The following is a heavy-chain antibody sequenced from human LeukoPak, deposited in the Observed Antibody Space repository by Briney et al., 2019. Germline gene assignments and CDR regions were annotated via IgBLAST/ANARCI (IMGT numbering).Heavy chain of an antibody. D-gene: IGHD1-26*01. CDR2: VSTGSNYI. Sequence: GGSLRLSCTASGFTFSSYSLNWVRQAPGKGLEWVSSVSTGSNYIYYADSVKGRFTISRDNDKNSLYLQMNSLRAEDTAVYYCARDPEVGATASFDYWGQGTLVTVSS. V-gene: IGHV3-21*01. J-gene: IGHJ4*02. CDR1: GFTFSSYS. CDR3: ARDPEVGATASFDY.